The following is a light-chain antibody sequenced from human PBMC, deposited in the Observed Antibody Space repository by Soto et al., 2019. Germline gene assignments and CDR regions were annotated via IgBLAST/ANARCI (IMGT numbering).Light chain of an antibody. CDR3: NLYTSSSTYV. CDR2: EVS. J-gene: IGLJ1*01. CDR1: SSDVGSYNH. V-gene: IGLV2-18*01. Sequence: QSALTQPPSVSGSPGQSVTISCSGTSSDVGSYNHVSWYQQSPGTAPKLIIYEVSSRPSGVPDRFSGSKSGNTASLTISGLQAEDEADYYCNLYTSSSTYVFGSGTKLTVL.